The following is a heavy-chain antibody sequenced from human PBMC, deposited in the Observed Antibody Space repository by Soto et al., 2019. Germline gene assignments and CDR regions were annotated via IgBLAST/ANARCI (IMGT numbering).Heavy chain of an antibody. V-gene: IGHV3-33*01. J-gene: IGHJ6*02. CDR3: AREEYSSGWTGGYYYYGMDV. CDR1: GFTFSSYG. D-gene: IGHD6-19*01. CDR2: IWCDGSNK. Sequence: QVQLVESGGGVVQPGRSLRLSCAASGFTFSSYGMHWVRQAPGKGLEWVADIWCDGSNKYYADSVKGRFTSSRDNAKNRLYLQMNGLRAEDTAVYYCAREEYSSGWTGGYYYYGMDVWGQGTTVTVSS.